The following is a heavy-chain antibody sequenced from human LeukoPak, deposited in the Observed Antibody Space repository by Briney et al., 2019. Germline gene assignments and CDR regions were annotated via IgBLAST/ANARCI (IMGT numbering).Heavy chain of an antibody. CDR3: AKYGSGTYYNGLH. CDR1: GFTVSSNY. Sequence: GGSLRLSCAASGFTVSSNYMSWVRQAPGKGLEWVSLLYSGGATYYADSVKGRFTISRDNSKNTLYLQMNSLRDEDTALYYCAKYGSGTYYNGLHWGQGTLVTVSS. D-gene: IGHD3-10*01. V-gene: IGHV3-53*01. CDR2: LYSGGAT. J-gene: IGHJ4*02.